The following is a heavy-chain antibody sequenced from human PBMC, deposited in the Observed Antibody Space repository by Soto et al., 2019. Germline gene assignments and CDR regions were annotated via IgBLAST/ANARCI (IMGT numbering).Heavy chain of an antibody. V-gene: IGHV1-69*13. CDR1: GGTFSSYA. CDR2: IIPIFGTA. Sequence: ASVNVSCKASGGTFSSYAISWVRQAPGQGLEWMGGIIPIFGTANYAQKFQGRVTITADESTSTAYMELSSLRSEDTAVYYCARLTGSSWPTAAFDIWGQGTMVAVSS. CDR3: ARLTGSSWPTAAFDI. J-gene: IGHJ3*02. D-gene: IGHD6-13*01.